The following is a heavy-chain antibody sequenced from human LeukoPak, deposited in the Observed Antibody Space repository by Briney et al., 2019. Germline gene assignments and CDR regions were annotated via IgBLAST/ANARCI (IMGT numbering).Heavy chain of an antibody. Sequence: ASVKVSCKASGYTFTGYYMHWVRQAPGQGLEWMGWISAYNGNTNYAQKLQGRVTMTTDTSTSAAYMELRSLRSDDTAVYYCARDRGYYDRLPGRWGQGTLVTVSS. CDR3: ARDRGYYDRLPGR. J-gene: IGHJ4*02. CDR1: GYTFTGYY. CDR2: ISAYNGNT. D-gene: IGHD3-22*01. V-gene: IGHV1-18*04.